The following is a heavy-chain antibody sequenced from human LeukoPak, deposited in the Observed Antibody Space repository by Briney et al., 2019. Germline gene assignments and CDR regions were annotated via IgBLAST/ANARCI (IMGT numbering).Heavy chain of an antibody. J-gene: IGHJ4*02. V-gene: IGHV3-23*01. CDR1: GFTFSSHA. CDR2: ISFSGGST. D-gene: IGHD5-12*01. CDR3: AKDMSGNDMYYFDY. Sequence: GGSLRLSCVASGFTFSSHAMSWVRQAPGKGLEWVSAISFSGGSTNYADSVRGRFTISRDNSGNMVYLQMNSLRAEDTAVYYCAKDMSGNDMYYFDYWGQGTLVTVSS.